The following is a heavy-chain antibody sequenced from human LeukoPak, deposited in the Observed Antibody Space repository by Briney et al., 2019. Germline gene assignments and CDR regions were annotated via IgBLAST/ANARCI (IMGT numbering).Heavy chain of an antibody. V-gene: IGHV3-30-3*01. CDR2: ISYDGSNK. D-gene: IGHD6-13*01. J-gene: IGHJ6*02. CDR1: GFTFSSYA. CDR3: ARVQLALYYYYYYGMDV. Sequence: GRSLRLSCAASGFTFSSYAMHWVRQAPGKGLEWVAVISYDGSNKYYADSVKGRFTISRDNSKNTLYLQMNSLRAEDTAVYYCARVQLALYYYYYYGMDVWGQGTTVTVSS.